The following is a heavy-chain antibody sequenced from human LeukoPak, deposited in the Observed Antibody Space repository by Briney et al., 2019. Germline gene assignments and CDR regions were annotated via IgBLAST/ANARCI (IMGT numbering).Heavy chain of an antibody. V-gene: IGHV4-39*07. CDR2: IYYSGST. J-gene: IGHJ6*03. CDR3: ARGLYGSGNYYYYYMDV. Sequence: SETLSLTCTVSGGSISSSSYYWGWIRQPPGKGLEWIGSIYYSGSTYYNPSLKSRVTISVDTSKNQFSLKLSSVTAADTAVYYCARGLYGSGNYYYYYMDVWGKGTTVTVSS. D-gene: IGHD3-10*01. CDR1: GGSISSSSYY.